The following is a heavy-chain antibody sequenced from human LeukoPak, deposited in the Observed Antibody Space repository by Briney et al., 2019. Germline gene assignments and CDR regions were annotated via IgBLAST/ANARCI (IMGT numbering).Heavy chain of an antibody. J-gene: IGHJ4*02. Sequence: GGSLRLSCAASGFTFSTYWMSWVRQAPGKGLEWMAVISYDGSNKYYADSVKGRFTISRDNSKNTLYLQMNSLRAEDTAVYYCAKDPDFWSGSVDYWGQGTLVTVSS. D-gene: IGHD3-3*01. V-gene: IGHV3-30*18. CDR1: GFTFSTYW. CDR3: AKDPDFWSGSVDY. CDR2: ISYDGSNK.